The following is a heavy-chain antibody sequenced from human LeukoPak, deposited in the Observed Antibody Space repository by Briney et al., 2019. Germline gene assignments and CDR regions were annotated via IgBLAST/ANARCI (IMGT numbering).Heavy chain of an antibody. J-gene: IGHJ4*02. Sequence: GASVKVSCKASGYTFTSYDINGVRQATGEGGERMGWMNPNRGNTGYAQKFQGRVTITRNTSISTAYMGLRSLRSEDTAVYYCARTGSGGSCYSNWGQGTLVTVSS. V-gene: IGHV1-8*03. CDR2: MNPNRGNT. D-gene: IGHD2-15*01. CDR1: GYTFTSYD. CDR3: ARTGSGGSCYSN.